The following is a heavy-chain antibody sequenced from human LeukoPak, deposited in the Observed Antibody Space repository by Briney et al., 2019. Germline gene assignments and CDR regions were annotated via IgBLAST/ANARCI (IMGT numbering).Heavy chain of an antibody. J-gene: IGHJ4*02. CDR3: ARGGPAVEGLDFFDY. CDR1: GGTFSSYA. D-gene: IGHD3-16*01. CDR2: IIPIFGTA. V-gene: IGHV1-69*13. Sequence: ASVKVSCKASGGTFSSYAISWVRQAPGQGLEWMGGIIPIFGTANYAQKFQGRVTITADESTSTAYMELSSLRSDDTAVYYCARGGPAVEGLDFFDYWGQGTLVTVSS.